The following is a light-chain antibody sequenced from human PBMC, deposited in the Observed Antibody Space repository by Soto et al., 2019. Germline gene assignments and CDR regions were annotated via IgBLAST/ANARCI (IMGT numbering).Light chain of an antibody. J-gene: IGKJ5*01. V-gene: IGKV3-15*01. CDR1: QSISSN. Sequence: EIVMTQSPATLSVSPGERVTLSCRASQSISSNLAWYRQKPGQAPSLLMYGTSTRATGIPARFSGSGSGTEFTLTISSLQSEDFAVYYCQQYNTWSSITFGQGTRLEIK. CDR3: QQYNTWSSIT. CDR2: GTS.